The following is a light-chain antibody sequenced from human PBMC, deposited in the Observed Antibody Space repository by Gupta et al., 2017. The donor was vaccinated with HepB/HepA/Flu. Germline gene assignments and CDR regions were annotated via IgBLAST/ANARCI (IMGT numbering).Light chain of an antibody. CDR2: DAS. CDR1: QDISNY. V-gene: IGKV1-33*01. J-gene: IGKJ3*01. CDR3: QQYDNPPFT. Sequence: DIQMTQSPSSLSASVGDRVTITCQASQDISNYLNWYQQKPGKAPKLLIYDASNLETGVPSTFSGSGSGTDFTFTISSLQPEDIATYYCQQYDNPPFTFGPGTKVDIK.